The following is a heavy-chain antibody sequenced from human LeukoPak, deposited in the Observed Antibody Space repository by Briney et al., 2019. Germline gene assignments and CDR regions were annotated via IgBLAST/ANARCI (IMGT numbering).Heavy chain of an antibody. CDR2: MNPNGGNT. J-gene: IGHJ4*02. V-gene: IGHV1-8*01. Sequence: ASVKVSCKASGYTFTSYDINWVRQATGQGLEWMGWMNPNGGNTGYAQKFQGRVTMTRNTSISTAYMELSSLRSEDTAVYYCARALVRGVVALQDYRGQGTLVTVSS. CDR3: ARALVRGVVALQDY. D-gene: IGHD3-10*01. CDR1: GYTFTSYD.